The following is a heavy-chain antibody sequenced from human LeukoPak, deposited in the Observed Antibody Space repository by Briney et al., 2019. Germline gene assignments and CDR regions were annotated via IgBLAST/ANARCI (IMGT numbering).Heavy chain of an antibody. D-gene: IGHD6-13*01. J-gene: IGHJ4*02. V-gene: IGHV3-15*01. Sequence: NAGGSLRLSCAASGFTFSNAWMSWVRQAPGKGLEWVGRLKSKTDGGTTDYAAPVQGRFTISRDDSKDTLYLQMNSLKTEDTAVYYCILAAAGPAYWGQGTLVTVSS. CDR1: GFTFSNAW. CDR3: ILAAAGPAY. CDR2: LKSKTDGGTT.